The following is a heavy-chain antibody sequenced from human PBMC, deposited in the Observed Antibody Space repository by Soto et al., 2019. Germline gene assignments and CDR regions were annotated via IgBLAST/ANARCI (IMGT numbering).Heavy chain of an antibody. V-gene: IGHV2-5*02. Sequence: QITLEESGPTLVKPTQTLTLTCTFSGFSRSTSGVGVVWIRQPPGKALEWLAAIYWDDDVRYSPSLKSRLTITKGTSINQVVLTMTKMDPVDTATSYCAQRSGRHRGFDSWGQGILVTVSS. D-gene: IGHD1-26*01. CDR2: IYWDDDV. CDR3: AQRSGRHRGFDS. J-gene: IGHJ4*02. CDR1: GFSRSTSGVG.